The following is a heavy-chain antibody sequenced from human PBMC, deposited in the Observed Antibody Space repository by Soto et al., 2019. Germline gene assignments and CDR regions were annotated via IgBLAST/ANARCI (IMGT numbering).Heavy chain of an antibody. CDR3: ARAIIGYSRHFDY. CDR1: GGSISSYY. V-gene: IGHV4-59*01. Sequence: LETLSLTCTVSGGSISSYYWSWIRQPPGKGLEWIGYIYYSGSTNYNPSLKSRVTISVDTSKNQFSLKLSSVTAADTAVYYCARAIIGYSRHFDYWGQGTLVTVSS. D-gene: IGHD6-13*01. J-gene: IGHJ4*02. CDR2: IYYSGST.